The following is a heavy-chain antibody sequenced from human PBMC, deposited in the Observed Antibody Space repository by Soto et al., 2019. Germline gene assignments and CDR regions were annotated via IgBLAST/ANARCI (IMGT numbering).Heavy chain of an antibody. CDR3: ARPPYYYGSGSYSKSAEYFQH. Sequence: RASVKVSCKASGYTFTSYGISWVRQAPGQGLEWMGWISAYNGNTNYAQKLQGRVTMTTDTSTSTAYMELRSLRSDDTAVYYCARPPYYYGSGSYSKSAEYFQHWGQGTLVTVSS. CDR1: GYTFTSYG. V-gene: IGHV1-18*04. D-gene: IGHD3-10*01. J-gene: IGHJ1*01. CDR2: ISAYNGNT.